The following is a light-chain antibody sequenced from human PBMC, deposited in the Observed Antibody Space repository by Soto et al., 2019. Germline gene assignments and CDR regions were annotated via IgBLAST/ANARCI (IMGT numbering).Light chain of an antibody. Sequence: EIVLTQSPCTLSLSPGERATLSCRASQSVSNNYLAWYQQKPGQAPRLLIYGASNRATGIPDRFSGSRSGTDFTLTISRLEPEDFAVYYCQQYGSSGTFGQGTKVDIK. CDR3: QQYGSSGT. CDR1: QSVSNNY. J-gene: IGKJ1*01. V-gene: IGKV3-20*01. CDR2: GAS.